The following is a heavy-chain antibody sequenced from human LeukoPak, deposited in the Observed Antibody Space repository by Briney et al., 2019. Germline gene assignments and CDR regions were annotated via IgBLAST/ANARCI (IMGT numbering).Heavy chain of an antibody. CDR3: ARVKQPKRFDY. D-gene: IGHD6-13*01. CDR1: GGSFSGYY. V-gene: IGHV4-34*01. Sequence: SETLSLTCAVSGGSFSGYYWSWIRQPPGKELEWIGEISHSGSTRYSPSLKSRVTISVDTSKNQFSLKLSSVTAADTAVYYCARVKQPKRFDYWGQGTLVTVSS. J-gene: IGHJ4*02. CDR2: ISHSGST.